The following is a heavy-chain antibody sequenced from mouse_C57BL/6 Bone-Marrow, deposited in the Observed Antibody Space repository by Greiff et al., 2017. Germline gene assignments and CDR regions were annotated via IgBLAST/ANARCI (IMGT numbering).Heavy chain of an antibody. D-gene: IGHD2-3*01. CDR1: GYTFTSSW. CDR3: AIKGGYYGWFAY. CDR2: LHPSDSDT. V-gene: IGHV1-74*01. J-gene: IGHJ3*01. Sequence: QVQLKQPGAELVKPGASVKVSCKASGYTFTSSWMHWVKQRPGQGLEWIGRLHPSDSDTNYNQKFKGKATLTVDKSSSTAYMQLSSLTSEDSAVYYCAIKGGYYGWFAYWGQGTLVTVSA.